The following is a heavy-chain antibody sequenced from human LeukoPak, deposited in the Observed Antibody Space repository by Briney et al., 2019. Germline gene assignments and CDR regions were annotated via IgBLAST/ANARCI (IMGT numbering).Heavy chain of an antibody. J-gene: IGHJ6*03. V-gene: IGHV3-33*06. CDR1: GFTFSSYD. Sequence: GGSLRLSCAASGFTFSSYDMHWVRQAPGKGLEWVAVIWYDGSNKYYADSVKGRFTISRDNSKNTLYLQMNSLRAEDTAVYYCAKDGYCSGGSCYLYMDVWGKGTTVTVSS. D-gene: IGHD2-15*01. CDR3: AKDGYCSGGSCYLYMDV. CDR2: IWYDGSNK.